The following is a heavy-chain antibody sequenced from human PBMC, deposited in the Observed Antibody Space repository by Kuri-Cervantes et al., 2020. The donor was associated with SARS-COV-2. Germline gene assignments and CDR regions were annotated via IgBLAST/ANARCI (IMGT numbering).Heavy chain of an antibody. CDR1: GYTLTELS. V-gene: IGHV1-24*01. CDR2: FDPEDGET. CDR3: ATAPLIRFLEWFRFDY. J-gene: IGHJ4*02. D-gene: IGHD3-3*01. Sequence: ASVKVSCKVSGYTLTELSMHWVRQAPGKGLEWMGGFDPEDGETIYAQKSQGRVTMTEDTSTDTAYMELSSLRSEDTAVYYCATAPLIRFLEWFRFDYWGQGTLVTVSS.